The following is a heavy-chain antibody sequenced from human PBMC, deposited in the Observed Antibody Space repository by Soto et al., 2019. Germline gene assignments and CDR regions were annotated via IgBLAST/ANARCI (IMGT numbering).Heavy chain of an antibody. D-gene: IGHD3-3*01. CDR1: GFTFSSYV. J-gene: IGHJ4*02. CDR2: ISYDGSNK. CDR3: ETGHYDFWSGHHN. V-gene: IGHV3-30-3*01. Sequence: GGSLRLSCAASGFTFSSYVMHWVRQAPGKGLEWVAVISYDGSNKYYADSVKGRFTISRDSSKNTLYLQMNSLSAEDTAVYYCETGHYDFWSGHHNWGQGTLVTVSS.